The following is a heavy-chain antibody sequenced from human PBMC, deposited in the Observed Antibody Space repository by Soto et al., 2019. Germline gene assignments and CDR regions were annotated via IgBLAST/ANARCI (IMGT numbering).Heavy chain of an antibody. CDR3: ARDGGTRRYYDSSGYSPSEAFDI. J-gene: IGHJ3*02. D-gene: IGHD3-22*01. CDR2: IYYSGST. Sequence: SETLSLTCTVSGGSISSYYWSWIRQPPGKGLEWIGYIYYSGSTNYNPSLKSRVTISVDTSKNQFSLKLSSVTAADTAVYYCARDGGTRRYYDSSGYSPSEAFDIWGQGTMVTVSS. CDR1: GGSISSYY. V-gene: IGHV4-59*01.